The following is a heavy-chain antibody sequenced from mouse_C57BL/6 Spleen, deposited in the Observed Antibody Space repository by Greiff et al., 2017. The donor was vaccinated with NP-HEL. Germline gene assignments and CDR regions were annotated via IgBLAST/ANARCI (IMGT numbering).Heavy chain of an antibody. CDR2: IDPSDSYT. Sequence: QVQLQQSGAELVMPGASVKLSCKASGYTFTSYWMHWVKQRPGQGLEWIGEIDPSDSYTNYNQKFKGKSTLTVDKSSSTAYMQLSSLTSEDSAVYYCARGGYGNWAMDYWGQGTSVTVSS. CDR1: GYTFTSYW. V-gene: IGHV1-69*01. CDR3: ARGGYGNWAMDY. D-gene: IGHD2-1*01. J-gene: IGHJ4*01.